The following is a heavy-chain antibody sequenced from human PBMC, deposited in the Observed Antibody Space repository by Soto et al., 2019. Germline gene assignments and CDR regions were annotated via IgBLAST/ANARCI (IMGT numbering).Heavy chain of an antibody. CDR3: ARVLGDHDYGDYSFDY. CDR2: IYYSGST. CDR1: GGSISSYY. D-gene: IGHD4-17*01. J-gene: IGHJ4*02. Sequence: SETLSLTCTVSGGSISSYYWSWIRQPPGKGLEWIGYIYYSGSTNYNPSLKSRVTISVDTSKNQFSLKLSSVTAADTAVYYCARVLGDHDYGDYSFDYWGQGTRVTVSS. V-gene: IGHV4-59*01.